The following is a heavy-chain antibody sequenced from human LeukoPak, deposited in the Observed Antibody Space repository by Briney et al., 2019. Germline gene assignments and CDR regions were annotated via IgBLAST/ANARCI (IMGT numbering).Heavy chain of an antibody. CDR1: GESISDYY. J-gene: IGHJ4*02. V-gene: IGHV4-34*01. Sequence: ASETLSLTCAVYGESISDYYWTWIRQFPGQGLEWIGEIHHSKGTNYNPSLKSRLTMSVDRSKNQFSLKLSSVTAADTAIYYCVRATAAGSGRAFDYWAQGSLVPVSS. D-gene: IGHD3-10*01. CDR3: VRATAAGSGRAFDY. CDR2: IHHSKGT.